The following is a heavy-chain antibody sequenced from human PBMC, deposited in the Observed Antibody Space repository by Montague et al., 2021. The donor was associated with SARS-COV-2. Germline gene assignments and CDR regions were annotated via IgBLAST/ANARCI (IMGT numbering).Heavy chain of an antibody. CDR3: ARDLELREWLVDWYFDH. CDR1: GFTFSSHT. D-gene: IGHD6-19*01. J-gene: IGHJ2*01. CDR2: ISSSSSNT. Sequence: SLRLSCAASGFTFSSHTMNWVRQAPGKGLEWVSSISSSSSNTYFADSVKGRFTVSRDNAKDTLYLQMNSLRAEDTAVYYCARDLELREWLVDWYFDHWGRGTLVTVSS. V-gene: IGHV3-21*01.